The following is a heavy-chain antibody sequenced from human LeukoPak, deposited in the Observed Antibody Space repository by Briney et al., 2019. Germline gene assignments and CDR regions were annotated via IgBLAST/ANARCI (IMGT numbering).Heavy chain of an antibody. Sequence: GGSLRLSCAASGFTFSYYGVHWVRQAPGKGLEWVALISYDEVNQDYADSVKGRFTISRDNSEKTLYLQMNSLRAEDTAVYYCARDDFGNGSPFDCWGQGTLVTVSS. J-gene: IGHJ4*02. CDR1: GFTFSYYG. V-gene: IGHV3-33*05. D-gene: IGHD4/OR15-4a*01. CDR3: ARDDFGNGSPFDC. CDR2: ISYDEVNQ.